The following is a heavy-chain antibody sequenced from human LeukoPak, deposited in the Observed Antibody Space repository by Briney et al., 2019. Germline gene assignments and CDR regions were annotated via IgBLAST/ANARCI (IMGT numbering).Heavy chain of an antibody. CDR3: AKQRTVTTEFDY. V-gene: IGHV3-23*01. J-gene: IGHJ4*02. CDR2: ISGSGGST. D-gene: IGHD4-17*01. CDR1: GFTFSNYA. Sequence: GGSLRLSCAASGFTFSNYAMSWVRQAPGKGLDWVSGISGSGGSTYYADSVKGRLTISRGNSKNTLYLQMNSLRAEDTAVYYCAKQRTVTTEFDYWGQGTLVTVSS.